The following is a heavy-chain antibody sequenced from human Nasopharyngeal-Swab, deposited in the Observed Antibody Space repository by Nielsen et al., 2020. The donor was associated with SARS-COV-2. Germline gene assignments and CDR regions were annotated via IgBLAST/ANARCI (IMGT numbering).Heavy chain of an antibody. D-gene: IGHD3-10*01. J-gene: IGHJ5*02. CDR3: ARMSGGNWFDP. Sequence: SGTLSLTCTVSGGSISSYYWSWIRQPPGKGLEWIGYIYYSGSTNYNPSLKSRVTISVDTSKNQFSLKLSSVTAADTAVYYCARMSGGNWFDPWGQGTLVTVSS. V-gene: IGHV4-59*01. CDR1: GGSISSYY. CDR2: IYYSGST.